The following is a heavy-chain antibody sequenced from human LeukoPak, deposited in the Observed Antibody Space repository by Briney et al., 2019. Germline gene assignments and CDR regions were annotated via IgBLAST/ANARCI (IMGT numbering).Heavy chain of an antibody. CDR2: INHSGGT. CDR3: ARGRLVPGEGYFDY. Sequence: PSETLSLTCAVYGGSFSGYYWSWIRQPPGKGLEWIGEINHSGGTNYNPSLKSRVTISVDTSKNQFSLKLSSVTAADTAVYYCARGRLVPGEGYFDYWGQGTLVTVSS. J-gene: IGHJ4*02. D-gene: IGHD3-10*01. V-gene: IGHV4-34*01. CDR1: GGSFSGYY.